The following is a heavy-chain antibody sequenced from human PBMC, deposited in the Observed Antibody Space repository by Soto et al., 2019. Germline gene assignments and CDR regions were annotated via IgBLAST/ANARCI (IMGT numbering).Heavy chain of an antibody. J-gene: IGHJ4*02. Sequence: QVQLQQWGTGLLKSSETLSLNCAVYGGSFSPYYWSWVRQPPGKGLEWIGETDESGGIYYNPSLKSRVTVSLDTSKKQFSLEVNSVTAADTAVYYCAIGRWGNKYWGQGTLVTVSS. D-gene: IGHD3-16*01. CDR3: AIGRWGNKY. V-gene: IGHV4-34*01. CDR1: GGSFSPYY. CDR2: TDESGGI.